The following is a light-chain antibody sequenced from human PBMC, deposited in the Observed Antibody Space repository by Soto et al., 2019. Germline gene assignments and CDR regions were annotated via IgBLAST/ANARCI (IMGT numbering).Light chain of an antibody. V-gene: IGLV2-14*01. CDR2: AVS. CDR1: SSDVGLYDY. Sequence: SALAQPSSVSGSPGQSITISCPRTSSDVGLYDYVSWYQQHPGKAPQLMIYAVSNRPSGVSNRFSASKSGNTASLFISGLQAEDEADYYCSSYTSDSSYVFGSGTKVTVL. CDR3: SSYTSDSSYV. J-gene: IGLJ1*01.